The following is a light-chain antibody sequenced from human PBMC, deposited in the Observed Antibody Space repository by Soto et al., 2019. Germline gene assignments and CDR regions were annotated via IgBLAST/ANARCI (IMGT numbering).Light chain of an antibody. CDR1: QSVTSSY. CDR3: QHYGSSPRT. J-gene: IGKJ1*01. V-gene: IGKV3-20*01. CDR2: GAS. Sequence: EIVLTQSPGTLSLSPGERATLSCRASQSVTSSYLAWYQQRPGQAPRLLIYGASSRATGIPDRFSGSGSGTDFTLTISRLEPEDFAVCYCQHYGSSPRTFGQGTKVDIK.